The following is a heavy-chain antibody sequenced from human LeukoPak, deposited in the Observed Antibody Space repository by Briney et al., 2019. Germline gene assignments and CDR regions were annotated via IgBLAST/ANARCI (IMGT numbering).Heavy chain of an antibody. D-gene: IGHD3-3*01. J-gene: IGHJ3*02. CDR1: GFTFSSYA. CDR3: ARDSKAGRGYYIGAFDI. Sequence: GGSLRLSCAASGFTFSSYAMHWVRQAPGKGLEWVAVISYDGSNKYYADSVKGRFTISRDNSKNTLYLQMNSLRAEDTAVYYCARDSKAGRGYYIGAFDIWGQGTMVTVSS. CDR2: ISYDGSNK. V-gene: IGHV3-30*04.